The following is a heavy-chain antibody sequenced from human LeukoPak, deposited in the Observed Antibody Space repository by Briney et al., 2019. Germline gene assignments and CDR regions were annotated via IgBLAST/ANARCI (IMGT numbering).Heavy chain of an antibody. J-gene: IGHJ3*02. Sequence: GASVKVSCKASGYTFTSYYIHWVRQAPGQGLEWMGIINPSGGSTMYAPKFQGRVTMTRNMSTRTVYMELGSLTSEDTAVYYCARDQGIVATSWGNTFVIWGQGTMVTVSS. CDR2: INPSGGST. CDR3: ARDQGIVATSWGNTFVI. V-gene: IGHV1-46*01. D-gene: IGHD1-26*01. CDR1: GYTFTSYY.